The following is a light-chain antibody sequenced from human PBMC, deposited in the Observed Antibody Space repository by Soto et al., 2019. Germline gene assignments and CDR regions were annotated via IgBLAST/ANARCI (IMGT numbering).Light chain of an antibody. Sequence: DIQMTQSPSSLSASVGDRVTITCRTSQSIRSSLNWYQQKPGKAPNLLIYASSRLQSGVPSRFSGSGSGTDFNLTISSLQPADFATYYCQQGYSTPFTFGPGTKVDIK. J-gene: IGKJ3*01. CDR3: QQGYSTPFT. V-gene: IGKV1-39*01. CDR1: QSIRSS. CDR2: ASS.